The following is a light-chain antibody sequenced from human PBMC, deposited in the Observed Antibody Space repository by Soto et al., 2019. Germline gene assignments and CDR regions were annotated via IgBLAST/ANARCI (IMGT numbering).Light chain of an antibody. CDR2: EVS. CDR1: SSDAGSYNY. V-gene: IGLV2-14*01. CDR3: NSYTSTNTWV. J-gene: IGLJ1*01. Sequence: SALTRPASVSGAPGQSITISCTGTSSDAGSYNYVSWYQQHPGKAPKLMIYEVSNRPSGVSNRFSGSKSGNTASLTISGLQAEDEADYYCNSYTSTNTWVFGTGTKVTVL.